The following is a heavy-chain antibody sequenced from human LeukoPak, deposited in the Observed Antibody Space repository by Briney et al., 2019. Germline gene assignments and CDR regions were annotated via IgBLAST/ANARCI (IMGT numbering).Heavy chain of an antibody. D-gene: IGHD6-13*01. CDR1: EYTFTGYY. CDR2: INPNSGGT. Sequence: ASVKVSCKASEYTFTGYYMHWVRQAPGQGLEWMGWINPNSGGTNYAQKFQGRVTMTRDTSISTAYMELSRLRSDDTAVYYCARDPSSSSWYAIDYWGQGTLVTVSS. CDR3: ARDPSSSSWYAIDY. V-gene: IGHV1-2*02. J-gene: IGHJ4*02.